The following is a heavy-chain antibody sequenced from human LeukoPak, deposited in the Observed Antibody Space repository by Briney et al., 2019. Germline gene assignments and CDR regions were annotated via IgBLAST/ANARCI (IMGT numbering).Heavy chain of an antibody. D-gene: IGHD3-3*01. J-gene: IGHJ4*02. Sequence: QPGGSLRLSCAASGFTFNNYAMSWVRQAPGKGLEWVSYISSSSSTIYYADSVKGRFTISRDNAKNSLYLQMNSLRDEDTAVYYCATRFLEWLLWEGDYFDYWGQGTLVTVSS. CDR2: ISSSSSTI. V-gene: IGHV3-48*02. CDR3: ATRFLEWLLWEGDYFDY. CDR1: GFTFNNYA.